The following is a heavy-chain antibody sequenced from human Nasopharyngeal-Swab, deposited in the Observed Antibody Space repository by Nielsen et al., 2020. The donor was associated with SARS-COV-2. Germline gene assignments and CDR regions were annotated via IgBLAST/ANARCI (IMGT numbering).Heavy chain of an antibody. J-gene: IGHJ6*02. V-gene: IGHV3-21*01. D-gene: IGHD3-10*01. CDR3: ASFFQAYYGSGVAGRVPENYYYGMDV. CDR2: ISSSSSYI. CDR1: GFTFSSYS. Sequence: GESLKISCAASGFTFSSYSMNWVRQAPGKGLEWVSSISSSSSYIYYADSVKGRFTISRDNAKNSLYLQMNSLRAEDTAVYYCASFFQAYYGSGVAGRVPENYYYGMDVWGQGTTVTVSS.